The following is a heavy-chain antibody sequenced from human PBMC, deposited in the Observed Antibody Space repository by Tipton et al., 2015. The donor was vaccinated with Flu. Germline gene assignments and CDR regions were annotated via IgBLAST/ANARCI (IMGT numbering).Heavy chain of an antibody. J-gene: IGHJ6*02. Sequence: LSLTCEVSGFTFSSYGMNWVRQAPGKGLEWVSFISFDERDINYADSVKGRFTISRDNSKSTLYLQMNSLRPEDTAVYFCARNLGLQVWIEGYGVDVWGQGTTVTVSS. CDR2: ISFDERDI. D-gene: IGHD5-12*01. V-gene: IGHV3-30*03. CDR3: ARNLGLQVWIEGYGVDV. CDR1: GFTFSSYG.